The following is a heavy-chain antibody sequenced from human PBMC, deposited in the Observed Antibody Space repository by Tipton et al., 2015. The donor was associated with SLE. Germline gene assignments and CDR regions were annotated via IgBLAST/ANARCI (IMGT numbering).Heavy chain of an antibody. D-gene: IGHD3-10*01. CDR3: ARDAPHRITMVRGPYGVYFDY. Sequence: QLVQSGPEVKKPGSSVKVSCKASGYTFTGYYMHWVRQAPGQGLEWMGRINPNSGGTNYAQKFQGRVTMTRDTSISTAYMELSRLRSDDTAMYYCARDAPHRITMVRGPYGVYFDYWCQGTLVTVSS. CDR1: GYTFTGYY. CDR2: INPNSGGT. V-gene: IGHV1-2*06. J-gene: IGHJ4*02.